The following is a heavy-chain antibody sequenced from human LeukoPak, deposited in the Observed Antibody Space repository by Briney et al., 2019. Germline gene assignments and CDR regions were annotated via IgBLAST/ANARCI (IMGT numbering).Heavy chain of an antibody. D-gene: IGHD4-23*01. J-gene: IGHJ3*02. V-gene: IGHV5-51*01. CDR2: IYPSDSDT. CDR3: ARLWVVTPWDAFDI. CDR1: GYSFTSYW. Sequence: GESLKISCKGSGYSFTSYWIGWVRQMPGKGLELIGIIYPSDSDTRYSPSFQGQVTISADKSISTAYLQWSSLKASDTAMYYCARLWVVTPWDAFDIWGQGTMVTVSS.